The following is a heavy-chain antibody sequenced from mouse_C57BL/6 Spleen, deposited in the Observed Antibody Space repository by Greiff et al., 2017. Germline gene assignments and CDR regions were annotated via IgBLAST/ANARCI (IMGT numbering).Heavy chain of an antibody. D-gene: IGHD3-2*02. J-gene: IGHJ4*01. CDR3: ARPAQALYAMDY. CDR2: INPNYGTT. Sequence: EVKLLESGPELVKPGASVKISCKASGYSFTDYNMNWVKQSNGKSLEWIGVINPNYGTTSYNQKFKGKATLTVDQSSSTAYMQLNSLTSEDSAVYYCARPAQALYAMDYWGQGTSVTVSS. V-gene: IGHV1-39*01. CDR1: GYSFTDYN.